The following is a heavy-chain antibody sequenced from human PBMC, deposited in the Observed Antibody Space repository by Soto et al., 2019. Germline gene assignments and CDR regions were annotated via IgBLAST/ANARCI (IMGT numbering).Heavy chain of an antibody. V-gene: IGHV1-69*13. J-gene: IGHJ5*02. Sequence: SVKVSFKASGGTFSSYAISWVRQAPGQGLEWMGGIIPIFGTANYAQKFQGRVTITADESTSTAYMELSSLRSEDTAVYYCARGHSSSWVPYNWFDPWGQGTLVTVSS. CDR2: IIPIFGTA. CDR3: ARGHSSSWVPYNWFDP. CDR1: GGTFSSYA. D-gene: IGHD6-13*01.